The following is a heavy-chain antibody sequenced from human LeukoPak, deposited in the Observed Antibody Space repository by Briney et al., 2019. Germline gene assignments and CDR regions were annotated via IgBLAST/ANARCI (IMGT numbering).Heavy chain of an antibody. CDR3: ARDRVKPRGYSYGETDY. CDR1: GYTFTSYY. CDR2: INPSGGST. Sequence: ASVKVSCKASGYTFTSYYMHWVRQAPGQGLEWMRIINPSGGSTSYAQKFQGRVTMTRDTSTSTVYMELSSLRSEDTAVYYCARDRVKPRGYSYGETDYWGQGTLVTVSS. J-gene: IGHJ4*02. V-gene: IGHV1-46*01. D-gene: IGHD5-18*01.